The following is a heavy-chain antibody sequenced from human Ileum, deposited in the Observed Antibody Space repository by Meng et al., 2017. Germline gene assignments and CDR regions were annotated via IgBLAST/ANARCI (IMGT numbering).Heavy chain of an antibody. CDR2: IWYDGSNK. J-gene: IGHJ1*01. CDR1: VFTFNSYG. CDR3: ARANFLDAEYFQH. V-gene: IGHV3-33*01. D-gene: IGHD3/OR15-3a*01. Sequence: VRVVDSGGGVDQPVRPLKFVCAAFVFTFNSYGMHWVLQAPGRGLEWVAFIWYDGSNKYYADSVKGRFTISRDNSKNTLYLQMNSLRAEDTAVYYCARANFLDAEYFQHWGQGTLVTVSS.